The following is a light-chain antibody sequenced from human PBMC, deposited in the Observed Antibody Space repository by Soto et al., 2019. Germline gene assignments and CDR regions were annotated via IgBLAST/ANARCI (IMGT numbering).Light chain of an antibody. CDR3: QQYYSTPWT. J-gene: IGKJ1*01. CDR1: QSVLYSSNNKNY. CDR2: WAS. V-gene: IGKV4-1*01. Sequence: DIVMTQSPDSLALSLCEMATIHCKSSQSVLYSSNNKNYLAWYQQKPGQPPKLLIYWASTRETGVPDRFSGSGSGTDFTLTISSLQAEDVAVYYCQQYYSTPWTFGQGTKVDIK.